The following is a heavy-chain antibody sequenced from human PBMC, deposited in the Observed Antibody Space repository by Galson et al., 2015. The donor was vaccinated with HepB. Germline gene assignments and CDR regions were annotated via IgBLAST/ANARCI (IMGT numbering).Heavy chain of an antibody. J-gene: IGHJ3*02. Sequence: SLRLSCAASGFTFSSYWMHWVRQAPGKGLVWVSRINSDGSSTSYADSVKGRFTISRDNAKNTLYLQMNSLRAEDTAVYYCARWDYSGSSNDAFDIWGQGTMVTVSS. D-gene: IGHD1-26*01. V-gene: IGHV3-74*01. CDR1: GFTFSSYW. CDR3: ARWDYSGSSNDAFDI. CDR2: INSDGSST.